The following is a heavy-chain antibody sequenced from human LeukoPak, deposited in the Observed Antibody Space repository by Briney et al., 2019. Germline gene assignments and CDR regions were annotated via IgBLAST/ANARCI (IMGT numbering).Heavy chain of an antibody. J-gene: IGHJ4*02. CDR1: GFSVSSNY. CDR3: ARAVVVTAISN. Sequence: GGSLRLSCAASGFSVSSNYMNWVRQAPGKGLEWVSVIYSSGSTYYADSMKGRFTISRDSSKNTLYLQMDSLRAEDTAVYYCARAVVVTAISNWGQGTLVTVSS. V-gene: IGHV3-53*01. CDR2: IYSSGST. D-gene: IGHD2-21*02.